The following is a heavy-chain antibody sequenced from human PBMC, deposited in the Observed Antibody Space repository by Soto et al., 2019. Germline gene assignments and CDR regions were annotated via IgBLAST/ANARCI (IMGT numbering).Heavy chain of an antibody. CDR2: IYYSGST. CDR1: GGSISSGGYY. Sequence: SETLSLTCTVSGGSISSGGYYWSWIRQHPGKGLEWIGYIYYSGSTYYNPSLKSRVTISVDTSKNQFSLKLSSVTAADTAVYCCARGSGSWVYFDYWGQGTLVTVSS. J-gene: IGHJ4*02. V-gene: IGHV4-31*03. D-gene: IGHD1-26*01. CDR3: ARGSGSWVYFDY.